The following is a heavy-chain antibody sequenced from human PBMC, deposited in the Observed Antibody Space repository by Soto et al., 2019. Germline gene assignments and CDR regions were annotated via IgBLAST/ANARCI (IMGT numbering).Heavy chain of an antibody. CDR1: GLTFSNYA. D-gene: IGHD1-7*01. CDR3: AKNQERELPRVIDF. Sequence: PGESLRLSCATSGLTFSNYAMSWVRQAPGGGLEWVSSMSGSSSTTYYADSVRGRFTISRDRSKNTLYLQMSSLRAEDTALYYCAKNQERELPRVIDFWGQGTLVTAPQ. J-gene: IGHJ4*02. CDR2: MSGSSSTT. V-gene: IGHV3-23*01.